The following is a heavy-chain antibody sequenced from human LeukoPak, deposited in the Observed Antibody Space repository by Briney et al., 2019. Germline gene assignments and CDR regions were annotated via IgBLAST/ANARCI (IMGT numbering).Heavy chain of an antibody. CDR1: RFTFSSYG. J-gene: IGHJ6*02. V-gene: IGHV3-30*18. CDR3: AKGHNCSSTSCVLDYYYYYGMDV. CDR2: ISYDGSNK. D-gene: IGHD2-2*01. Sequence: GGSLRLSCAASRFTFSSYGMHWVRQAPGKGLECVAVISYDGSNKYYADSVKGRFTISRDNSKNTLYLQMNSLRAEDTAVYYCAKGHNCSSTSCVLDYYYYYGMDVWGQGTTVTVSS.